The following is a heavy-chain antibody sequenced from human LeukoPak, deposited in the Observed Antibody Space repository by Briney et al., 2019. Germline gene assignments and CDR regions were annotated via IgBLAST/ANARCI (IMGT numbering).Heavy chain of an antibody. V-gene: IGHV3-49*04. J-gene: IGHJ4*02. CDR2: IRSKAYGGTT. CDR3: ARRAGDYSHPYDY. CDR1: GFTFGDYS. Sequence: GGSLRLSCTASGFTFGDYSMNWVRQAPGKGLEWVGFIRSKAYGGTTEYAASVKGRFTISRDSSKNTLYLQMNSLRAEDTAVYYCARRAGDYSHPYDYWGQGTLVTVSS. D-gene: IGHD3-22*01.